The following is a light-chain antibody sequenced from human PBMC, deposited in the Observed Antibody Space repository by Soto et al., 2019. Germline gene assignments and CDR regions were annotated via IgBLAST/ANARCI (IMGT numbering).Light chain of an antibody. Sequence: EIVLTQSPGTLSLSPGERATLSCRASQNVDSNYLAWYQQKPGQAPRIIIFGASGRATGIPDRFSGGGSGAEYTLTISRLEPEDFAVYSCQQYGFSPITFGQGTRLEI. CDR1: QNVDSNY. V-gene: IGKV3-20*01. CDR3: QQYGFSPIT. J-gene: IGKJ5*01. CDR2: GAS.